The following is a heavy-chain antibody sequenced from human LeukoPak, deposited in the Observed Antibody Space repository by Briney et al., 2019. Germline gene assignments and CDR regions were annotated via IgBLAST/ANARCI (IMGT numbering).Heavy chain of an antibody. V-gene: IGHV3-53*01. J-gene: IGHJ5*02. CDR3: ARVIYRGWFDP. CDR1: GFTVSSNY. Sequence: PGGSLRLSCAASGFTVSSNYMSWVRQAPGKGLEWVSVIYSGGSTYYADSVKGRFTISRDNSKNTLYLQMNSLRAEDTAVYYCARVIYRGWFDPWGQGTLVTVSS. D-gene: IGHD3-16*02. CDR2: IYSGGST.